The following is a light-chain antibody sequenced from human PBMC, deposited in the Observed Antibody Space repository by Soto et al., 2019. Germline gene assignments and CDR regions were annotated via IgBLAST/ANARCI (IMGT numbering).Light chain of an antibody. J-gene: IGKJ5*01. CDR3: QQFDDSVT. V-gene: IGKV3-20*01. CDR2: GTS. Sequence: EIVLTQSPGTLSLSPGERATLSCRASQPVSSNYLAWYQQKPGQAPRLLIYGTSDRATGTPDRFSGSGSGTDFTLTISRLEPEDSAVYYCQQFDDSVTFGQGTRLEIK. CDR1: QPVSSNY.